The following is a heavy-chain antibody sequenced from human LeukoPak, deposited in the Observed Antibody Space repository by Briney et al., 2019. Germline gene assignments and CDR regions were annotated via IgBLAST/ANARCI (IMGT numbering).Heavy chain of an antibody. J-gene: IGHJ1*01. CDR2: IYYSGST. D-gene: IGHD3-16*02. CDR3: ARGSLWGSYRPWGFQH. V-gene: IGHV4-39*07. Sequence: SETLSLTCIVSGGSISSISSNNYHWGWIRQPPGKGLEWIGSIYYSGSTNYNPSLKSRVTISVDTSKNQFSLKLSSVTAADTAVYYCARGSLWGSYRPWGFQHWGQGTLVTVSS. CDR1: GGSISSISSNNYH.